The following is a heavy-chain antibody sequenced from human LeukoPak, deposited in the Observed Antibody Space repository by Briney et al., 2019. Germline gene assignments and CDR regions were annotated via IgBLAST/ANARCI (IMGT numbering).Heavy chain of an antibody. Sequence: GGSLRLSCAASGFTFSSYAMSWVRQAPGKGLEWVSAISGSGGSTYYADSVKGRFTISRDNSKNTLYLQMNSLRAEDTALYYCARDLHYYDSSGYRFDIWGQGTMVTVSS. D-gene: IGHD3-22*01. CDR2: ISGSGGST. CDR3: ARDLHYYDSSGYRFDI. V-gene: IGHV3-23*01. CDR1: GFTFSSYA. J-gene: IGHJ3*02.